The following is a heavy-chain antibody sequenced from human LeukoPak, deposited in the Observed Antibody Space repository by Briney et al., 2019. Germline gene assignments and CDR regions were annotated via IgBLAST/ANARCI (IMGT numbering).Heavy chain of an antibody. J-gene: IGHJ3*02. D-gene: IGHD3-10*01. CDR2: ISNDGSNQ. CDR3: ARGPSYGAFDI. Sequence: GRSLRLSCAASGFTFSSYSIHWVRQAPGKGLEWVAFISNDGSNQYYADSVKGRFTISRDNSKNTLYLHMNSLRAEDTTVYYCARGPSYGAFDIWVEGTMVTVSS. CDR1: GFTFSSYS. V-gene: IGHV3-30-3*01.